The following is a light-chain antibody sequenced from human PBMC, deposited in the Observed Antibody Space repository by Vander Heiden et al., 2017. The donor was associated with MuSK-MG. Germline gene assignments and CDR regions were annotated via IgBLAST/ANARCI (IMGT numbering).Light chain of an antibody. V-gene: IGKV1-39*01. Sequence: DIQMTQSPSSLSASVGDRVTITCRASQSSSSYLNWYQQKPGRAPKLLIYAAASLQSGVPSRLSGSRSATNFTLTISSLQPEDFATYYCQQSYSTPRTFGEGTKVEIK. CDR2: AAA. CDR1: QSSSSY. J-gene: IGKJ1*01. CDR3: QQSYSTPRT.